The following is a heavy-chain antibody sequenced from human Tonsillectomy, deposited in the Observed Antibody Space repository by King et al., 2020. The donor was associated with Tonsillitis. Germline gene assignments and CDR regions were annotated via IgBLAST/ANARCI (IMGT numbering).Heavy chain of an antibody. Sequence: VQLVESGAEVKKPGASVKVSCKASGYTFTGYYMHWVRQAPGRGLEWMGWINPNSGGTNYAQKFQGRVTVTWDTSITTAYLELSRLRSDDTAVYYCARGGNYYDFWSGYSNWFDPWGQGTLVTVSS. V-gene: IGHV1-2*02. J-gene: IGHJ5*02. D-gene: IGHD3-3*01. CDR2: INPNSGGT. CDR3: ARGGNYYDFWSGYSNWFDP. CDR1: GYTFTGYY.